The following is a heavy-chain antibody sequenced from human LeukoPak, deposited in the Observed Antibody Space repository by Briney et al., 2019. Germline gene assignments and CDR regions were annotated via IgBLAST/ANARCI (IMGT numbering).Heavy chain of an antibody. Sequence: ASVKVSCKASGGTFSSYAISWVRQAPGQGLEWMGRIIPILGIANYAQKFQGRVTITADKSTSTAYMELSSLRSEDTAVYYCARSLFTPGIVGATDETLNYYYYYGMDVWGQGTTVTVSS. D-gene: IGHD1-26*01. V-gene: IGHV1-69*04. CDR1: GGTFSSYA. J-gene: IGHJ6*02. CDR3: ARSLFTPGIVGATDETLNYYYYYGMDV. CDR2: IIPILGIA.